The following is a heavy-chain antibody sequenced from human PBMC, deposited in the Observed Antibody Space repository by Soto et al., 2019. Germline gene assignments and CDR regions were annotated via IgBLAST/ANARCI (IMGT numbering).Heavy chain of an antibody. J-gene: IGHJ6*02. CDR2: IDPSDSYT. V-gene: IGHV5-10-1*01. CDR1: GYSFTSYW. Sequence: GESLKISCKGSGYSFTSYWISWVRQMPGKGLEWMGRIDPSDSYTNYSPSFQGHVTISADKSISTAYLQWSSLKASDTAMYYCARPSESSGSYQKEDLYYGMDVWGQGTTVTVSS. CDR3: ARPSESSGSYQKEDLYYGMDV. D-gene: IGHD1-26*01.